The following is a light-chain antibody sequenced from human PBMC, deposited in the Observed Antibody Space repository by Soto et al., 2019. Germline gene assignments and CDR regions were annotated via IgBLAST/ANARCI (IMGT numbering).Light chain of an antibody. CDR1: SSNIGAGYD. V-gene: IGLV1-40*01. J-gene: IGLJ2*01. CDR3: QSYDGSLSGSVV. Sequence: QSVLTQPPSVSGAPGQRVTFSCTGSSSNIGAGYDVHWYQQLPGTAPKLLIYGDNNRPSGVPDRFSASKSGTSASLAITGLQADDEAVYYCQSYDGSLSGSVVFGGGTKLTVL. CDR2: GDN.